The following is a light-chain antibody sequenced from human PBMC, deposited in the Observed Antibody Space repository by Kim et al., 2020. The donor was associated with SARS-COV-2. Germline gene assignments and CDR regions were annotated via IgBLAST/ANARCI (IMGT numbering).Light chain of an antibody. Sequence: QSALTQPPSVSGSPGQSVTISCIGTSSDVGSYNRVSWYQQAPGTAPKFIMYEVSNRTSGVPDRFSGSKSGNTASLTISGLQAEDEADYYCCSYAGNCASVFGGGTKLTVL. J-gene: IGLJ3*02. CDR3: CSYAGNCASV. CDR1: SSDVGSYNR. CDR2: EVS. V-gene: IGLV2-18*02.